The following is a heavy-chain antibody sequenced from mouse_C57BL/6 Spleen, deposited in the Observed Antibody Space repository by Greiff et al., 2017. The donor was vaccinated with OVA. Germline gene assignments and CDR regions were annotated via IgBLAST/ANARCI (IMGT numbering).Heavy chain of an antibody. V-gene: IGHV5-17*01. D-gene: IGHD1-1*01. CDR1: GFTFSDYG. J-gene: IGHJ1*03. CDR2: ISSGSSTI. Sequence: EVKLMESGGGLVKPGGSLKLSCAASGFTFSDYGMHWVRQAPEKGLEWVAYISSGSSTIYYADTVKGRFTISRDNAKNTLFLQMTSLRSEDTAMYYCARHNYGSSHWYFDVWGTGTTVTVSS. CDR3: ARHNYGSSHWYFDV.